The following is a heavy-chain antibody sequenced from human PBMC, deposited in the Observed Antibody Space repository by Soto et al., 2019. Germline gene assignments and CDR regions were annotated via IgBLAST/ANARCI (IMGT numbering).Heavy chain of an antibody. D-gene: IGHD6-13*01. CDR3: ARSAGKGGLAAPIDY. CDR2: ISYDQTNK. Sequence: VQLVESGGGVVQPGRSLRLSCASSGFTFSSYGMHWVRQAPGKGLEWVAVISYDQTNKYYADSVKGRFTISRDNSKNTLFLQMDSLGAEDTAVYYCARSAGKGGLAAPIDYWGQGTLVTVSS. CDR1: GFTFSSYG. J-gene: IGHJ4*02. V-gene: IGHV3-33*05.